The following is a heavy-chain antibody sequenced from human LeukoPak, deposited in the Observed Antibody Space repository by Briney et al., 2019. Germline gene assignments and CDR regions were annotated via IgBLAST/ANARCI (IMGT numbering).Heavy chain of an antibody. D-gene: IGHD6-13*01. CDR2: IYTGGST. Sequence: GGSLRLSCAASGFTVSSYYMTWVRPAPGKGLEWVSVIYTGGSTYYADSVKGRLTISRDDSKNTVYLQMNSLRADDTAVYYCARDSSSSWSRNGMDVWGQGTTVTVSS. CDR3: ARDSSSSWSRNGMDV. V-gene: IGHV3-53*01. J-gene: IGHJ6*02. CDR1: GFTVSSYY.